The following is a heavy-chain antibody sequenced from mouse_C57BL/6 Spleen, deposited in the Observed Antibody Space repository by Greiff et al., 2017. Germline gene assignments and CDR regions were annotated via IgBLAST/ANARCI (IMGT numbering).Heavy chain of an antibody. J-gene: IGHJ2*01. CDR3: ARDYGIRYDY. D-gene: IGHD1-1*01. CDR1: GFTFTDYY. V-gene: IGHV7-3*01. CDR2: ISNKANGYTN. Sequence: EVKLVESGGGLVQPGGSLRLSCAASGFTFTDYYMSWVRQPPGKALEWLGFISNKANGYTNADSASVKGRFTISRDNSQIFLYLQMNALGAEDSATYYCARDYGIRYDYWGQGTTRTVSS.